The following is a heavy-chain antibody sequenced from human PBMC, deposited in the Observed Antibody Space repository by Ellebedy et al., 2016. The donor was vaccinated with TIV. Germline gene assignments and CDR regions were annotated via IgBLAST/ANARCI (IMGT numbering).Heavy chain of an antibody. Sequence: GESLKISCAASGFTFSSHAMHWVRQAPGTGPEWVAVIGYDGNEKHYADSVKGRFTISRDQSTNMLFLKMNNMGVDDTGVYYCAREALLGFDLAGDAFDVWGQGTMVTVSS. CDR1: GFTFSSHA. D-gene: IGHD3-9*01. V-gene: IGHV3-30-3*01. CDR3: AREALLGFDLAGDAFDV. CDR2: IGYDGNEK. J-gene: IGHJ3*01.